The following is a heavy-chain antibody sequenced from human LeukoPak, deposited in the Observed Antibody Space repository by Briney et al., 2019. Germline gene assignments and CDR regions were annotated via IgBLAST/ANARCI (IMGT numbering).Heavy chain of an antibody. CDR1: GFTVSSNY. CDR3: ARGSGWGAFDI. Sequence: PGGSPRLSCAASGFTVSSNYMSWVSQAPGKGLVWVSVIYSGGSTYYADSVKGRFTISRDNSKNTLYLQMNSLRAEDTAVYYCARGSGWGAFDIWGQGTMVTVSS. V-gene: IGHV3-53*01. D-gene: IGHD3-10*01. J-gene: IGHJ3*02. CDR2: IYSGGST.